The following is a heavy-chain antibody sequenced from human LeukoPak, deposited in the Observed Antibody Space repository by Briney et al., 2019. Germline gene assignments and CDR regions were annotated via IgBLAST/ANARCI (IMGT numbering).Heavy chain of an antibody. Sequence: SETLSLTCAVYGGSFSGYYWSWIRQPPGKGLEWIGEINHSGSTNYNPSLKSRVTISVDTSKNQFSLKLSSVTAADTAVYYCAVAAAGTGEFDYWGQGTLVTVSS. D-gene: IGHD6-13*01. CDR2: INHSGST. J-gene: IGHJ4*02. CDR1: GGSFSGYY. V-gene: IGHV4-34*01. CDR3: AVAAAGTGEFDY.